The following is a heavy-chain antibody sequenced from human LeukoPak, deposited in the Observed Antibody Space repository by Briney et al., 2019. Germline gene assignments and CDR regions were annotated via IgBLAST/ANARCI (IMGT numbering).Heavy chain of an antibody. Sequence: GGSLRLSCAASGFTFNSYSMNWVRQAPGKGLEWVSSISSSSSYIYYADSVKGRFAISRDNAKNSLYLQMNSLRAEDTAVYYCARGPTYSGSYYLLGWFDPWGQGTLVTVSS. CDR3: ARGPTYSGSYYLLGWFDP. J-gene: IGHJ5*02. CDR2: ISSSSSYI. V-gene: IGHV3-21*01. D-gene: IGHD1-26*01. CDR1: GFTFNSYS.